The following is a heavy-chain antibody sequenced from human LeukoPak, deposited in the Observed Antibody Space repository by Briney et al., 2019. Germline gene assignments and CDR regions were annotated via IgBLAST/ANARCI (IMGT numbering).Heavy chain of an antibody. D-gene: IGHD3-3*01. CDR1: GGSISSGDYY. Sequence: SETLSLTCTLSGGSISSGDYYWSWSRQPPGKGLEWIGYIYYSGSTYYSPSLKSRVTISVDTSKNQFSLKLTSVTAADTAVYYCARSRGFWSGSDYWGQGTLVTVSS. J-gene: IGHJ4*02. CDR2: IYYSGST. V-gene: IGHV4-30-4*08. CDR3: ARSRGFWSGSDY.